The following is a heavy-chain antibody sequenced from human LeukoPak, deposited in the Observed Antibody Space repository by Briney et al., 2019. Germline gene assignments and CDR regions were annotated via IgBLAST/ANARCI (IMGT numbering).Heavy chain of an antibody. J-gene: IGHJ3*02. CDR1: GFTFITYA. CDR2: ITNTGGNT. D-gene: IGHD3-9*01. V-gene: IGHV3-23*01. CDR3: AKVRKDILTGYYKSQTPKGDAFDI. Sequence: GGSLRLSCAASGFTFITYAMTWVRQAPGKGLEWVSSITNTGGNTYYADSVRGRFTISRDNSKNTLYLQMNSLRAEDTAVYYCAKVRKDILTGYYKSQTPKGDAFDIWGQGTMVTVSS.